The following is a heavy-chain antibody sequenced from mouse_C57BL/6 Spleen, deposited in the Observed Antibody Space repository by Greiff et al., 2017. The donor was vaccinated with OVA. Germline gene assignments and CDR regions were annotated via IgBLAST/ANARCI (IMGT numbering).Heavy chain of an antibody. J-gene: IGHJ1*03. D-gene: IGHD2-2*01. CDR2: IDPSDSYT. CDR3: ARSGVTTGYFDV. CDR1: GYTFTSYW. V-gene: IGHV1-69*01. Sequence: QVQLQQPGAELVMPGASVKLSCKASGYTFTSYWMHWVKQRPGQGLEWIGEIDPSDSYTNYNQKFKGKSTLTVDKSSSTAYMQLSSLTSEDSAVYYCARSGVTTGYFDVWGTGTTVTVSS.